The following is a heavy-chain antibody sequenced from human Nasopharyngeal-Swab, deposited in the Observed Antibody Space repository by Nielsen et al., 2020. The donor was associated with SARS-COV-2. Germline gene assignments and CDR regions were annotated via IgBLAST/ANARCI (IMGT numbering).Heavy chain of an antibody. J-gene: IGHJ4*02. CDR1: GGSFSGYY. CDR3: ARGPTYRL. V-gene: IGHV4-34*01. D-gene: IGHD2/OR15-2a*01. CDR2: INHSGST. Sequence: SETLSLTCAVYGGSFSGYYWSWIRQPPGKGLEWIGEINHSGSTNYNPSLKSRVTTSVDTSKNQFSLKLSSVTAADTAVYYCARGPTYRLWGQGTLVTVPS.